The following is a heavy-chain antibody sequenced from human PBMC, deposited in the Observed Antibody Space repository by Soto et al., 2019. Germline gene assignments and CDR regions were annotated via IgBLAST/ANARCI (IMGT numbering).Heavy chain of an antibody. CDR3: ARVEGYCSGGSCYLRDYYYYGMDV. Sequence: GGSLRLSCAASGFTFSDYYMSWIRQAPGKGLEWVSYISSSGSTIYYADSVKGRFTISRDNAKNSLYLQMNSLRAEDTAVYYCARVEGYCSGGSCYLRDYYYYGMDVWGQGTTVTVSS. CDR2: ISSSGSTI. CDR1: GFTFSDYY. D-gene: IGHD2-15*01. V-gene: IGHV3-11*04. J-gene: IGHJ6*02.